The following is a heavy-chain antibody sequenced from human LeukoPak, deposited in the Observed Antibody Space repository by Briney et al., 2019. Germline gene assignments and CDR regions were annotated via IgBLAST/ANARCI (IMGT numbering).Heavy chain of an antibody. CDR3: ARRSPWANALDH. V-gene: IGHV4-61*09. CDR1: AGSLSSGSYY. J-gene: IGHJ4*02. D-gene: IGHD4/OR15-4a*01. Sequence: SETLSLTCTVSAGSLSSGSYYWSWIRQPAGTGLEWIGHIYTSGSTNYNSSLKSRVTISVDTSKNQFSLKLSSVTAADTAVYYCARRSPWANALDHWGQGTLVTVSS. CDR2: IYTSGST.